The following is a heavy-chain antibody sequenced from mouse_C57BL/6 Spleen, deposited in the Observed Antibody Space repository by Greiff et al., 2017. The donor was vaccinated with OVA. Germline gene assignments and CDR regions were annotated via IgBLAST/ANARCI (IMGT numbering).Heavy chain of an antibody. Sequence: QVQLQQPGAELVRPGSSVKLSCKASGYTFTSYWMHWVKQRPIQGLEWIGNIDPSDSETHYNQKFKDKATLTVDKSSSTAYMQLSSLTSEVSAVYYCARSFDGYDYFDYWGQGTTLTVSS. CDR2: IDPSDSET. CDR1: GYTFTSYW. J-gene: IGHJ2*01. D-gene: IGHD2-3*01. CDR3: ARSFDGYDYFDY. V-gene: IGHV1-52*01.